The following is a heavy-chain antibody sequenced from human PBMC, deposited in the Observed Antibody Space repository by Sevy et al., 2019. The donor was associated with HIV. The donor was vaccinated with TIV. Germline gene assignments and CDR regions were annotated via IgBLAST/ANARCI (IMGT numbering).Heavy chain of an antibody. D-gene: IGHD1-26*01. CDR2: IYYSGST. J-gene: IGHJ4*01. CDR3: ARMGSDWELDY. Sequence: SESLSLTCTVSGGSISSYYWSWIRQPPGKGLEWIGYIYYSGSTNYNASLKSRVTISVDTSENQFSLMLSSVTAADTAVYYCARMGSDWELDYWGQGTLVTVSS. CDR1: GGSISSYY. V-gene: IGHV4-59*01.